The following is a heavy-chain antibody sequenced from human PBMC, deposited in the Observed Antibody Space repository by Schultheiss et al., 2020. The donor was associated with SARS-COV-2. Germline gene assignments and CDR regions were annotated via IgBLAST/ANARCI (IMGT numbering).Heavy chain of an antibody. V-gene: IGHV4-61*08. J-gene: IGHJ4*02. D-gene: IGHD5-18*01. CDR1: GGSIRSGGYY. CDR3: AGSGYKFGARW. Sequence: GSLRLSCTVSGGSIRSGGYYWSWIRQSPGKGLEWIGYTHYSGRINHNPSLESRVIISVDMSKNQFSLKLSSVTAADTAVYYCAGSGYKFGARWWGQGTLVTVSS. CDR2: THYSGRI.